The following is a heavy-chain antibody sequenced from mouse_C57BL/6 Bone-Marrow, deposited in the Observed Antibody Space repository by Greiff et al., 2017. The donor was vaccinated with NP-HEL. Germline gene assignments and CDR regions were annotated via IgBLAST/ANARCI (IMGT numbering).Heavy chain of an antibody. J-gene: IGHJ2*01. Sequence: EVQGVESGGDLVKPGGSLKLSCAASGFTFSSYGMSWVRQTPDKRLEWVATISSGGSYTYYPDSVKGRFTISRDNAKNTLYLQMSSLKSEDPAMYYCAGRGRERYYFDYWGQGTTLTVSS. CDR3: AGRGRERYYFDY. CDR2: ISSGGSYT. D-gene: IGHD3-3*01. CDR1: GFTFSSYG. V-gene: IGHV5-6*01.